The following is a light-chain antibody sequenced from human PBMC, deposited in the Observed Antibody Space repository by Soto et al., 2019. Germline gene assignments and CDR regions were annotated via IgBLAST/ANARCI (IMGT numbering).Light chain of an antibody. CDR2: EVS. V-gene: IGLV2-14*01. J-gene: IGLJ1*01. CDR3: SSRTTSNPYV. Sequence: QSALTQPASVSGSPGQSITISCTGTSSDIGAYNSVSWYQQHPCKDPKLMIYEVSNRPSGVSNRFSASKSGNTASLTISGLQAEDEAEYYCSSRTTSNPYVFGTGTKLTVL. CDR1: SSDIGAYNS.